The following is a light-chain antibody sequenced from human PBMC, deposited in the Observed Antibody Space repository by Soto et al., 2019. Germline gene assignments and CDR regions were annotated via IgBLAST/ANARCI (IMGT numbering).Light chain of an antibody. V-gene: IGKV1-5*01. CDR2: DAF. CDR3: QQYKTYSLT. CDR1: QSINNW. Sequence: DIQMTQSPSTLSASVGDRVTITCQASQSINNWLAWYQQKPGEAPKLLIFDAFSLESGVPFRFGGSGFGTEFTLTISSLQPDDSATYYCQQYKTYSLTFGGGTKVDIK. J-gene: IGKJ4*01.